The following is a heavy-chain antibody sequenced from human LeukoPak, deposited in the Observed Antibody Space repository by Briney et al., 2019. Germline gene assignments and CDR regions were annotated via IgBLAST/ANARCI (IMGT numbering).Heavy chain of an antibody. D-gene: IGHD1-14*01. J-gene: IGHJ3*02. CDR2: ISSSSSYI. CDR3: ARGALGMSGRIVDAFDI. CDR1: GFIFSSYT. Sequence: GGSLRLSCATSGFIFSSYTMNWVRQAPGKGLEWVSSISSSSSYIYFADSVKGRFTISRDNAKNSLYLQMNSLRAEDTAVYYCARGALGMSGRIVDAFDIWGQGTRVTVSS. V-gene: IGHV3-21*01.